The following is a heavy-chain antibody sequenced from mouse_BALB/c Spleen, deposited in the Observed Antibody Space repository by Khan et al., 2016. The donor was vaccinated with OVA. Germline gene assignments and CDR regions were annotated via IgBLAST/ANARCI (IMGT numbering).Heavy chain of an antibody. V-gene: IGHV9-1*02. CDR1: GYTFTNYG. CDR2: INTYTGEP. Sequence: QIQLVQSGPELKKPGETVKISCKASGYTFTNYGMNWVKQAPGKGLKWMGWINTYTGEPTYPDDFKGRFAFSVETYASTAYLQINNLKNEDMATYFCARGASYWYFDVWGAGTTVTVSS. CDR3: ARGASYWYFDV. J-gene: IGHJ1*01.